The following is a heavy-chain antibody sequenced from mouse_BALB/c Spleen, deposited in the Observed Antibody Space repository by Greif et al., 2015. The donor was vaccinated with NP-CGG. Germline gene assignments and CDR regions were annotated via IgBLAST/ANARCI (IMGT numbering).Heavy chain of an antibody. J-gene: IGHJ4*01. CDR1: GFNIKDTY. V-gene: IGHV14-3*02. CDR2: IDPANGNT. CDR3: ARGFPYYTMDY. Sequence: VTLKVSGAELVKPGASVKLSCTASGFNIKDTYMHWVKQRPEQGLEWIGRIDPANGNTKYDPKFQGKATITADTSSNTAYLQLSSLTSEDTAVYYCARGFPYYTMDYWGQGTSVTVSS.